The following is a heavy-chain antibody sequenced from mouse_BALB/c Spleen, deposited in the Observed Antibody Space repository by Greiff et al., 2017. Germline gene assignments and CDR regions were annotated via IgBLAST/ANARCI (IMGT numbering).Heavy chain of an antibody. CDR3: ARLGTTVVAFDY. CDR1: GYTFTSYW. CDR2: IYPGDGDT. V-gene: IGHV1-87*01. Sequence: VLLVESGAELARPGASVKLSCKASGYTFTSYWMQWVKQRPGQGLEWIGAIYPGDGDTRYTQKFKGKATLTADKSSSTAYMQLSSLASEDSAVFYCARLGTTVVAFDYWGQGTTLTVSS. J-gene: IGHJ2*01. D-gene: IGHD1-1*01.